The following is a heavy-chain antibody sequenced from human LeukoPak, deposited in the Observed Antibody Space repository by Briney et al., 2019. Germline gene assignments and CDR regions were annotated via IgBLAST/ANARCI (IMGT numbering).Heavy chain of an antibody. Sequence: TSETLSLTCSVSGASVRNSNYYWAWTRQPPGKGLEWIGTIFYSGTTYYNPSLKSRVTISVDTSKNQFSLMLRSVTAADTAVYYCARSMVTTDYYYYGMDVWGQGTTVTVS. J-gene: IGHJ6*02. V-gene: IGHV4-39*07. CDR2: IFYSGTT. CDR1: GASVRNSNYY. D-gene: IGHD4-17*01. CDR3: ARSMVTTDYYYYGMDV.